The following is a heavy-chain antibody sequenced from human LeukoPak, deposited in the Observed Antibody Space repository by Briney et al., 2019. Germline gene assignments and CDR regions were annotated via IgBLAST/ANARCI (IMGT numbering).Heavy chain of an antibody. J-gene: IGHJ6*02. Sequence: ASVKDSCKASGYTLTSYGISWVRQAPGQGLEWMGWISAYNGNTNYAQKLQGRVTMTTDTSTSTAYMELRSLRSDDTAVYYCARDSRPYYGMDVWGQGTTVTVSS. CDR3: ARDSRPYYGMDV. CDR1: GYTLTSYG. CDR2: ISAYNGNT. V-gene: IGHV1-18*01. D-gene: IGHD6-13*01.